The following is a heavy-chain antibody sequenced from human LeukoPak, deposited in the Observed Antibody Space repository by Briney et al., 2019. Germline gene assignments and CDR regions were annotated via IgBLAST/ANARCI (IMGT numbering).Heavy chain of an antibody. CDR3: TRESGTN. D-gene: IGHD1-26*01. V-gene: IGHV3-15*01. J-gene: IGHJ4*02. CDR1: GFTFSNAW. Sequence: GGSLRLSCAASGFTFSNAWMSWVRQAPGKGLEWVGRIKSKTYGGTTEYAASVKGRFTISRDDSRSIAYLQMNSLKTEDTAVYYCTRESGTNWGQGTLVTVSS. CDR2: IKSKTYGGTT.